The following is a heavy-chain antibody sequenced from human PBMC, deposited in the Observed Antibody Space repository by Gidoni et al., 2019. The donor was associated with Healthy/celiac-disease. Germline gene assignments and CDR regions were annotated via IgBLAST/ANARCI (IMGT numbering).Heavy chain of an antibody. V-gene: IGHV1-69*01. CDR1: GGTFSSYA. D-gene: IGHD1-26*01. Sequence: QVQLVQSGAEVKKPGSSVTVSCKASGGTFSSYAISWVRQAPGQGLEWMGGIIPIFGTATYAQKFQGRVTITADESTSTAYMELSSLRSEDTAVYYCASATSGANWFDPWGQGTLVTVSS. CDR3: ASATSGANWFDP. J-gene: IGHJ5*02. CDR2: IIPIFGTA.